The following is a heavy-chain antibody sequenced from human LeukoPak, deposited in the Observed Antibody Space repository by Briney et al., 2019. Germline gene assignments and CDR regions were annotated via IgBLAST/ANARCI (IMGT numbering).Heavy chain of an antibody. J-gene: IGHJ4*02. CDR2: IYYSGST. V-gene: IGHV4-59*12. D-gene: IGHD4/OR15-4a*01. Sequence: SETLSLTCTVSGGSISSYYWSWIRQPPGKGLEWIGYIYYSGSTNYNPSLKSRVTISVDTSKNQFSLKLSSVTAADTAVYYCARDRSANSAYWGQRTLVTVSS. CDR1: GGSISSYY. CDR3: ARDRSANSAY.